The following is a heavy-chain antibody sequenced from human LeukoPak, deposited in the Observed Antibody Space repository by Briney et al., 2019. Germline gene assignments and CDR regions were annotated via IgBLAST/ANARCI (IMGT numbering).Heavy chain of an antibody. CDR1: GFTFSSYA. CDR3: ARSWRNDWFDP. J-gene: IGHJ5*02. D-gene: IGHD1-1*01. CDR2: ISSSGSTI. V-gene: IGHV3-48*04. Sequence: GGSLRLSCAASGFTFSSYAMSWVRQAPGKGLEWVSYISSSGSTIYYADSVKGRFTISRDNAKNSLYLQMNSLRAEDTAVYYCARSWRNDWFDPWGQGTLVTVSS.